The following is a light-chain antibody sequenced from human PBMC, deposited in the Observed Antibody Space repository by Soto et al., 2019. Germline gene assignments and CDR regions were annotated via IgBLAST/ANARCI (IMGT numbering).Light chain of an antibody. Sequence: EIALTQSPGTPSLSPGERATLSCRASQSVSSYLAWYQQKPGQAPRLLIYGASSRATGIPDRFSGSGSGTDFTLTISRLEPEDFAVYYCQQYGSSPRTFGQGTKVEIK. CDR2: GAS. V-gene: IGKV3-20*01. CDR3: QQYGSSPRT. J-gene: IGKJ1*01. CDR1: QSVSSY.